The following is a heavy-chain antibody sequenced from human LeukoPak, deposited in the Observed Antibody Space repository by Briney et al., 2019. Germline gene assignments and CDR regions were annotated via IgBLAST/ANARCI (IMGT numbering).Heavy chain of an antibody. CDR1: GFTFSNYL. D-gene: IGHD3-22*01. Sequence: PGGSLRLSCAVSGFTFSNYLMHWVRQAPGKGLVWVSRINSDGSSTSYADSVKGRFTISRDDAKNTLYLQMNSLRAEDTAVYYCARGLAYYYDSSGYYYFDYWGQGTLVTVSS. J-gene: IGHJ4*02. CDR3: ARGLAYYYDSSGYYYFDY. CDR2: INSDGSST. V-gene: IGHV3-74*01.